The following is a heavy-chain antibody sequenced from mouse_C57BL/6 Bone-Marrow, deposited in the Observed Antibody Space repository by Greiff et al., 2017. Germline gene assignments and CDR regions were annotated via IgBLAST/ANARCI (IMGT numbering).Heavy chain of an antibody. CDR2: SRNKANDYTT. Sequence: EVKLVESGGGLVQSGRSLRLSCATSGFTFSDFYMEWVRQAPGKGLEWIAASRNKANDYTTEYSASVKGRFIVSRDTSKNILYLQMNALRAEDTAIYYCARDAAGPFDYWGQGTTLTVSS. CDR3: ARDAAGPFDY. CDR1: GFTFSDFY. J-gene: IGHJ2*01. V-gene: IGHV7-1*01.